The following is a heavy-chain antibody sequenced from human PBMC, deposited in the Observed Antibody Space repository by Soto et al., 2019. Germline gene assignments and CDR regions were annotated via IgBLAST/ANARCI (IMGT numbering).Heavy chain of an antibody. CDR1: GGSISSGDYY. D-gene: IGHD6-6*01. V-gene: IGHV4-30-4*01. CDR2: IYYSGST. J-gene: IGHJ4*02. CDR3: AREGIAARRGKDY. Sequence: QVQLQESGPGLVKPSQTLSLTCTVSGGSISSGDYYWSWIRQPPGKGLEWIGYIYYSGSTYYNPSLKSRVTITVDTSKNQFSLKLSSVTAADTAVYYCAREGIAARRGKDYWGQGTLVTVSS.